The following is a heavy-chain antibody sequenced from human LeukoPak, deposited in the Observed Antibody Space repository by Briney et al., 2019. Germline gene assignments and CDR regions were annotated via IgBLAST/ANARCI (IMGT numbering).Heavy chain of an antibody. Sequence: GASVKVSCKASGYTFTSYGFSWVRQAPGQGLEWMGWISAYNGNTRYAQSIQGRVTMTTDSSTSTTYMELRNLRSDDTAVYYCARDTPGDDYNRGDYWGQGTLVTVSS. J-gene: IGHJ4*02. D-gene: IGHD5-24*01. CDR1: GYTFTSYG. V-gene: IGHV1-18*01. CDR3: ARDTPGDDYNRGDY. CDR2: ISAYNGNT.